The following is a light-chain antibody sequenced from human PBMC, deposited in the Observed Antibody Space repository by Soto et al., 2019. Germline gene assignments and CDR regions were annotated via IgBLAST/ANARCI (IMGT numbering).Light chain of an antibody. J-gene: IGLJ3*02. V-gene: IGLV2-8*01. CDR1: TSDVGAFDY. Sequence: QSALTQPPSASGSPGQSLTISCTGTTSDVGAFDYVSWYQQHPGKAPKLIISEDTKRPSGVPDRFSGSKSGNTASLTVSGLQADDEADYHCSSYAGSYNLVFGGGTKLTVL. CDR3: SSYAGSYNLV. CDR2: EDT.